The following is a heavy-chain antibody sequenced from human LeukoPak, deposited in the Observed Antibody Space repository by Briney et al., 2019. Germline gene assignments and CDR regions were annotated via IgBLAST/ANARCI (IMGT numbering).Heavy chain of an antibody. J-gene: IGHJ3*02. CDR2: ISGSGGST. CDR1: GFTFSSYA. Sequence: GGSLRLSCAASGFTFSSYAMSWVRQAPEKGLEWVSAISGSGGSTYYADSVKGRFTISRDNSKNTLYLQMNSLRAEDTAVYYCAKDNSGYPGIGAFDIWGQGTMVTVSS. V-gene: IGHV3-23*01. CDR3: AKDNSGYPGIGAFDI. D-gene: IGHD3-22*01.